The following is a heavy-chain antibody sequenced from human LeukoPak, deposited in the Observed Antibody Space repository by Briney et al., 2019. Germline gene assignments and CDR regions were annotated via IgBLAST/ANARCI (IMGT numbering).Heavy chain of an antibody. CDR3: TVYYYGGANYHPPDH. J-gene: IGHJ4*02. CDR1: GFTFSASA. Sequence: GGSLKLSCAASGFTFSASAMQWVRQTSRKGPECVGRINSTASNYATAYAASVNGRFTISRDDSKNTSYLQMNSLKTEDTAIYSCTVYYYGGANYHPPDHWGQGTLVTVSS. CDR2: INSTASNYAT. V-gene: IGHV3-73*01. D-gene: IGHD3-10*01.